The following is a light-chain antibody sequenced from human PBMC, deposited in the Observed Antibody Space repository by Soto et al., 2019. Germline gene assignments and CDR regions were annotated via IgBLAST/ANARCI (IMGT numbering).Light chain of an antibody. J-gene: IGKJ2*01. CDR2: KAS. CDR1: QSVSGW. Sequence: DIQMTQSPSTLSASVGDRVTITCRASQSVSGWLAWYQQKPGKAPKLLIYKASSLESGVPSRFSGSGFVTEFALTISILQPDDFVPYYCQQYNTSFRTFGQGTKLEIK. CDR3: QQYNTSFRT. V-gene: IGKV1-5*03.